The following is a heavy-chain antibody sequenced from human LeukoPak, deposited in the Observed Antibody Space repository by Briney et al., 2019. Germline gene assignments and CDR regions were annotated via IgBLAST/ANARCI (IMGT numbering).Heavy chain of an antibody. V-gene: IGHV1-18*01. CDR2: ISAYNGNT. CDR1: GYTFTSYG. J-gene: IGHJ4*02. CDR3: AVPYSSSWYVTY. Sequence: ASVKVSCKASGYTFTSYGISWVRQAPGQGLEWMGWISAYNGNTNYAQKLQGRVTMTADTSTSTAYMELRSLRSDDTAVYYCAVPYSSSWYVTYWGQGTLVTVSS. D-gene: IGHD6-13*01.